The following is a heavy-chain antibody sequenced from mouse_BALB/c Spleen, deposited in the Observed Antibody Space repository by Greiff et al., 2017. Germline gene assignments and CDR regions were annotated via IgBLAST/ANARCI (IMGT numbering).Heavy chain of an antibody. CDR3: ARTARAYYFDY. CDR1: GYSITSGYY. Sequence: EVKLMESGPGLVKPSQSLSLTCSVTGYSITSGYYWNWIRQFPGNKLEWMGYISYDGSNNYNPSLKNRISITRDTSKNQFFLKLNSVTTEDTATYYCARTARAYYFDYWGQGTTLTVSS. D-gene: IGHD3-2*01. V-gene: IGHV3-6*02. J-gene: IGHJ2*01. CDR2: ISYDGSN.